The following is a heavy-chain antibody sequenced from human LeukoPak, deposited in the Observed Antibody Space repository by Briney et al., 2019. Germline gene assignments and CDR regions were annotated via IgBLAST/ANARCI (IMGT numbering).Heavy chain of an antibody. CDR3: ARCDSSGYYEFDY. V-gene: IGHV4-59*01. D-gene: IGHD3-22*01. CDR1: GGSISSYY. CDR2: IYYSGST. Sequence: PSETLSLTCTVSGGSISSYYWSWIRQPPGKGLEWIGYIYYSGSTNYNPSLKSRVTISVDTSKNQFSLKLSSVTAADTAVYYCARCDSSGYYEFDYWGRGTLVTVSS. J-gene: IGHJ4*02.